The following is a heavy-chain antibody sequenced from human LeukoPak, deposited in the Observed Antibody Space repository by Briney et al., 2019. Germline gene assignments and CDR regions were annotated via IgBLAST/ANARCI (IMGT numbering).Heavy chain of an antibody. CDR3: ARVTYSSGWLGHNWFDP. J-gene: IGHJ5*02. V-gene: IGHV1-18*01. D-gene: IGHD6-19*01. CDR2: ISAYNGNT. CDR1: GYTFTSYG. Sequence: GASVKVSCKASGYTFTSYGISWVRQAPGQGLEWMGWISAYNGNTNYAQKLQGRVTMTTDTSTSTAYMELRSLRSDDTAVYYCARVTYSSGWLGHNWFDPWGQGTLVTVFS.